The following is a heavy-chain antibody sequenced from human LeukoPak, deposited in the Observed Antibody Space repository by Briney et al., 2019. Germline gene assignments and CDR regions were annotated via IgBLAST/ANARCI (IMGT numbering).Heavy chain of an antibody. D-gene: IGHD3-22*01. CDR2: IYYSGST. J-gene: IGHJ4*02. CDR1: GGSISSSSYY. Sequence: PSETLSLTCTVSGGSISSSSYYWGWIRRPPGKGLEWIGSIYYSGSTYYNPSLKSRVTISVDTSKNQFSLKLSSVTAADTAVYYCARGYSSGHYFGLYYFDYWGQGTLVTVSS. V-gene: IGHV4-39*07. CDR3: ARGYSSGHYFGLYYFDY.